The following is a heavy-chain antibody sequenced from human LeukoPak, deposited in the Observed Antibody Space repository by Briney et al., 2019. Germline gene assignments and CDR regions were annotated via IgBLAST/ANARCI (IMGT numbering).Heavy chain of an antibody. V-gene: IGHV6-1*01. Sequence: SQTLSLTCGISGDSVSSSSAAWNWIRQSPSRGLEWLGRTYYRSKWYNAYAVSVKGRITINPDTSKNQFSLQLNSVTPDDTAVYYCAGGRAVTSPFDYWGQGTLVTVSS. J-gene: IGHJ4*02. CDR3: AGGRAVTSPFDY. CDR2: TYYRSKWYN. D-gene: IGHD4-17*01. CDR1: GDSVSSSSAA.